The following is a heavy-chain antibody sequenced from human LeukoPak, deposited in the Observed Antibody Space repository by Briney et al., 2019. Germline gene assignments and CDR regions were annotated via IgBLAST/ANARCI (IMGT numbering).Heavy chain of an antibody. V-gene: IGHV4-38-2*01. CDR2: IYHSGST. D-gene: IGHD3-22*01. CDR1: GYSISSGYY. CDR3: ARHLYDSSGYYPYYFDY. J-gene: IGHJ4*02. Sequence: SETLSLTCAVSGYSISSGYYWGWIRQPPGKGLEWIGSIYHSGSTYYNPSLKSRVTISVDTSKNQFSLKLSYVTAADTAVYYCARHLYDSSGYYPYYFDYWGQGTLVTVSS.